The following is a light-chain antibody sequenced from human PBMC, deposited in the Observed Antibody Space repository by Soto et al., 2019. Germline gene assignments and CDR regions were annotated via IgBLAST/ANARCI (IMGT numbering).Light chain of an antibody. CDR2: GAS. J-gene: IGKJ5*01. Sequence: EIVMTQSPATLSVSPGETATLSCRASQSVSNNVAWYQQKPGQAPRLLILGASTRATGIPARFSGSGSGTEFTLSISSLQSEDFAVYYCKQYKEWPPFTFGQGTHWRI. CDR3: KQYKEWPPFT. V-gene: IGKV3-15*01. CDR1: QSVSNN.